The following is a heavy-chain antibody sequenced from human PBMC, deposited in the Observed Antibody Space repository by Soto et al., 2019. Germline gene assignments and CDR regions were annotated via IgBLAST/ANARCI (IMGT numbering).Heavy chain of an antibody. V-gene: IGHV1-69*12. J-gene: IGHJ6*02. CDR1: GGTFSSYA. CDR3: ARGRYYGSGSPTDYYYYYGMDV. CDR2: IIPIFGTA. Sequence: QVQLVQSGAEVKKPGSSVKFSCKASGGTFSSYAISWVRQAPGQGLEWMRGIIPIFGTANYAQKFQGRVTITADESTSTAYMELSSLRSEDTAVYYCARGRYYGSGSPTDYYYYYGMDVWGQGTTVTVSS. D-gene: IGHD3-10*01.